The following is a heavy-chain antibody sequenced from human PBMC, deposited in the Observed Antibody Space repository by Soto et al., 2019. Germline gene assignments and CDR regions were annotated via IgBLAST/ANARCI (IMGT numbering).Heavy chain of an antibody. CDR2: ISSTSRYI. Sequence: PGGSLRLSCAASGFTFSSYSMNWVRQAPGKGLEWVSSISSTSRYIYYADSVKGRFTISRDNAKNSLYLQMNSLRAEDTAVYYCARDLIAAAGNWFDPWGQGTLVTVSS. J-gene: IGHJ5*02. CDR3: ARDLIAAAGNWFDP. CDR1: GFTFSSYS. V-gene: IGHV3-21*01. D-gene: IGHD6-13*01.